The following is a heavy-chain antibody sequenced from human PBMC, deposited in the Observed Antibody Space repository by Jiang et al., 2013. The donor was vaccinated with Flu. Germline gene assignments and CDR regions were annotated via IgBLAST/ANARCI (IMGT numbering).Heavy chain of an antibody. V-gene: IGHV4-39*01. CDR3: ARLPGPAGGYSAIDY. CDR2: INYSGTT. Sequence: GSGLVKPSETLSLTCTVSGGSIRKTDSYWGWIRQPPGKGLEWIGTINYSGTTYYSPALKSRVTISVDTSKNQFSLEVTSVTDADTAVFYCARLPGPAGGYSAIDYWGRECWSPSPQ. J-gene: IGHJ4*02. D-gene: IGHD6-19*01. CDR1: GGSIRKTDSY.